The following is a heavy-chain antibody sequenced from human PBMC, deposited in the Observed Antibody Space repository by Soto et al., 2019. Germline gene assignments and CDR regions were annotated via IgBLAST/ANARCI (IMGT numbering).Heavy chain of an antibody. J-gene: IGHJ4*02. CDR3: AKMGRDAYKPIDS. CDR2: ISASGYST. Sequence: EVKLLESGGGLVQPGESLRLSCAASGFTFSDSVMGWVRQAPGKGLEWVSSISASGYSTYYADSVKGRFTISRDTSKNTLYLQTNSLRAEDTAMYYCAKMGRDAYKPIDSWGQGSLVTVSS. D-gene: IGHD3-16*01. V-gene: IGHV3-23*01. CDR1: GFTFSDSV.